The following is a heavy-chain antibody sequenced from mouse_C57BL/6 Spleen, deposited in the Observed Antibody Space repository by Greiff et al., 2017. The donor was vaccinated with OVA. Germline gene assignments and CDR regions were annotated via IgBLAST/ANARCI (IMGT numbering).Heavy chain of an antibody. D-gene: IGHD1-1*01. V-gene: IGHV1-80*01. J-gene: IGHJ2*01. Sequence: QVQLKQSGAELVKPGASVKISCKASGYAFSSYWMNWVKQRPGKGLEWIGQIYPGDGDTNYNGKFKGKATLTADKSSSTAYMQLSSLTSEDSAVYFCARRPSSYPFDYWGQGTTLTVSS. CDR1: GYAFSSYW. CDR2: IYPGDGDT. CDR3: ARRPSSYPFDY.